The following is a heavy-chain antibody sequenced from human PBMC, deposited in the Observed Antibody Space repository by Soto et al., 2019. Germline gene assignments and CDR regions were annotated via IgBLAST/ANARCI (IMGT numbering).Heavy chain of an antibody. CDR2: IYYSGST. V-gene: IGHV4-39*01. D-gene: IGHD3-3*01. CDR1: GGSISSSSYY. Sequence: QLQLQESGPGLVKPSETLSLTCTVSGGSISSSSYYWGWIRQPPGKGLEWIGSIYYSGSTYYNPSLKSRVTISVDTSKNQFSLKLSSVTAADTAVYYCARPRSDITYYDFWSGYRSWFDPWGQGTLVTVSS. CDR3: ARPRSDITYYDFWSGYRSWFDP. J-gene: IGHJ5*02.